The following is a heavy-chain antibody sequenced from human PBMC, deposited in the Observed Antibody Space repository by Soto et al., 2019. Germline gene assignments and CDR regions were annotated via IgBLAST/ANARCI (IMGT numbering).Heavy chain of an antibody. CDR2: IKSDGSEK. V-gene: IGHV3-7*01. CDR1: GFSLSNHR. J-gene: IGHJ4*02. D-gene: IGHD2-21*02. CDR3: ARGPNYGDRTDYFDS. Sequence: EVQVVESGGGLVQPGGSLRLSCAASGFSLSNHRMGWVRQAPGKGLEWVANIKSDGSEKYYVDSVKGRFIISRDNARNSQYLQMNSLRAEDTAVYYCARGPNYGDRTDYFDSWGQGTLVTVSS.